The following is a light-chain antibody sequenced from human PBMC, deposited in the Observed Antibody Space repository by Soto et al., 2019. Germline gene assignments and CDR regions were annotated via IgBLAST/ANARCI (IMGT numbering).Light chain of an antibody. V-gene: IGKV2-28*01. CDR2: SGS. Sequence: DIVMTQSPLSLPVTPGEPASIPCRSSQSLLHSNGYNYLDWYLQKPGQSPQLLIYSGSNRASGVPDRFSGSGSGTDFTLKISRVEAEDVGIYYCMQAVQTPFTFGPGTKVDIK. J-gene: IGKJ3*01. CDR3: MQAVQTPFT. CDR1: QSLLHSNGYNY.